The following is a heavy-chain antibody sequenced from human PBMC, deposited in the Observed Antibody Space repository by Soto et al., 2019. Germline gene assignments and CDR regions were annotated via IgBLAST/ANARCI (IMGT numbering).Heavy chain of an antibody. Sequence: QVQLVQSGAEVKKPGSSVKVSCKASGGTFSSYAISWVRQAPGQGREWMGGIIPIFGTANYAQKFQGRVTITADKSTSPAYMELSSLRSEDTAVYYCSLHCSSTSCLRSFDYWGQGTMVTVSS. V-gene: IGHV1-69*06. CDR1: GGTFSSYA. J-gene: IGHJ4*02. CDR3: SLHCSSTSCLRSFDY. D-gene: IGHD2-2*01. CDR2: IIPIFGTA.